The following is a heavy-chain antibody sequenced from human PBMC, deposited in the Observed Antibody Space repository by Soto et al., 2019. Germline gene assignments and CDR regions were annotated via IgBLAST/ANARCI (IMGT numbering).Heavy chain of an antibody. V-gene: IGHV4-39*01. CDR2: IYYSGST. J-gene: IGHJ5*02. D-gene: IGHD4-17*01. CDR3: AGTVTTLDNWFDP. CDR1: GGSISSSSYY. Sequence: SETLSLTCTVSGGSISSSSYYWGWIRQPPGKGLEWIGSIYYSGSTYYNPSLKSRVTISVDTSKNQFSLKLSSVTAADTAVYYCAGTVTTLDNWFDPWGQGTLVTVSS.